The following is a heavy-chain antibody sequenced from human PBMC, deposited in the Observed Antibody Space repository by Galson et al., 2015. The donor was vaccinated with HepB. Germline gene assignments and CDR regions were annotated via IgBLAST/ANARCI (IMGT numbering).Heavy chain of an antibody. CDR3: AREVDYDSSGYPEYFQH. Sequence: SLRLSCAASGFTFSSYAMHWVRQAPGKGLEWVAVISYDGSNKYYADSVKGRFTISRDNSKNTLYLQMNSLRAEDTAVYYCAREVDYDSSGYPEYFQHWGQGTLVTVSS. D-gene: IGHD3-22*01. CDR1: GFTFSSYA. J-gene: IGHJ1*01. V-gene: IGHV3-30-3*01. CDR2: ISYDGSNK.